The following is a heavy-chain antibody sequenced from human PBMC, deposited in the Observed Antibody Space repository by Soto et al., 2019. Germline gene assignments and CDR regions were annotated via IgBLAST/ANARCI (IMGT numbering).Heavy chain of an antibody. CDR2: VSYDGSNE. D-gene: IGHD3-3*01. J-gene: IGHJ4*02. CDR1: GFTFRNHA. Sequence: GGSLRLSCAASGFTFRNHAMHWVRQAPGKGLECVAVVSYDGSNEFYRDSVKGRFTISRDNSKNTLYLQMNSLRAEDTAVYYCAKARTYYDFWSGYFDYWGQGTLVTVSS. CDR3: AKARTYYDFWSGYFDY. V-gene: IGHV3-30-3*01.